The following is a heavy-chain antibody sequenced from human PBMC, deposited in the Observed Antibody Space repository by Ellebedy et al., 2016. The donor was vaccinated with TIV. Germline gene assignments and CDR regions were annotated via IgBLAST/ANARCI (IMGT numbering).Heavy chain of an antibody. Sequence: MPSETLSLTCAVYGGSLSGYYWGWIRQPPGKGLEWIGNIYHSGNTYYNPSLKNRVTISVDTSKNQFSLKLSSVTAADTAVYYCAKDALITTIIGRGGWFDPWGQGTLVTVSS. CDR2: IYHSGNT. D-gene: IGHD3-22*01. CDR3: AKDALITTIIGRGGWFDP. CDR1: GGSLSGYY. J-gene: IGHJ5*02. V-gene: IGHV4-38-2*02.